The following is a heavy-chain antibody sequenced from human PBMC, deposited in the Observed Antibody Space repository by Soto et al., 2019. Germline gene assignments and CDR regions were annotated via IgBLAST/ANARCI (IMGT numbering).Heavy chain of an antibody. J-gene: IGHJ4*02. D-gene: IGHD2-2*01. CDR1: GGSISSGGYS. CDR3: ARLFPRVVPAAIYFDY. V-gene: IGHV4-30-2*03. Sequence: SETLSLTCAVSGGSISSGGYSWSWIRQPPGKGLEWIGYIYYSGSTYYNPSLKSRVTISVDTSKNQFSLKLSSVTAADTAVYYCARLFPRVVPAAIYFDYWGQGTLVTVSS. CDR2: IYYSGST.